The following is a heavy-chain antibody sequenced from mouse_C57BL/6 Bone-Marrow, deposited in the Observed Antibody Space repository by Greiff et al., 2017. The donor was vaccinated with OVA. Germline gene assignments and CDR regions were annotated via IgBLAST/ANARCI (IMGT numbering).Heavy chain of an antibody. CDR3: ARHLLFAY. J-gene: IGHJ3*01. V-gene: IGHV1-64*01. D-gene: IGHD2-10*01. Sequence: QVHVKQPGAELVKPGASVKLSCKASGYTFTSYWMHWVKQRPGQGLEWIGMIHPNSGSTNYNEKFKSKATLTVDKSSSTAYMQLSSLTSEDSAVYYCARHLLFAYWGQGTLVTVSA. CDR2: IHPNSGST. CDR1: GYTFTSYW.